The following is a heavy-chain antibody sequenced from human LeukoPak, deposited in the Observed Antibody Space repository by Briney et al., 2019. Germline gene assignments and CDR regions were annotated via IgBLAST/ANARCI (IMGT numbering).Heavy chain of an antibody. D-gene: IGHD5-24*01. CDR3: ARGSRDGCGMFDP. CDR2: IYSGGST. CDR1: GITVSSNY. Sequence: GGSLRLSCAASGITVSSNYMSWVRQAPGKGLEWVSVIYSGGSTYYADSVKGRFTISRDNSKNTLYLQMNSLRAEDTAVYYCARGSRDGCGMFDPWGQGTLVTVSS. J-gene: IGHJ5*02. V-gene: IGHV3-66*01.